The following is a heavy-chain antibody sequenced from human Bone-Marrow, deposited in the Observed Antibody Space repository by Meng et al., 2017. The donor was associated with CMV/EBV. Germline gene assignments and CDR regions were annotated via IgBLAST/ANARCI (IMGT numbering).Heavy chain of an antibody. CDR1: GGTFSSYA. V-gene: IGHV1-18*01. CDR3: ARDYYDSSGSSDY. Sequence: ASVKVSCKASGGTFSSYAISWVRQAPGQGLEWMGWISAYNGNTNYAQKLQGRVTMTTDTSTSTAYMELSRLRSDDTAVYYCARDYYDSSGSSDYWGQGTLVTVSS. D-gene: IGHD3-22*01. CDR2: ISAYNGNT. J-gene: IGHJ4*02.